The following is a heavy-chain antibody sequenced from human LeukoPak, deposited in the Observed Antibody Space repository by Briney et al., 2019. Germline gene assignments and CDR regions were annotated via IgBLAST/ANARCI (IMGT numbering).Heavy chain of an antibody. CDR2: ISYDGSNK. CDR3: ASMVKDFWSGYSSYYYMDV. V-gene: IGHV3-30-3*01. CDR1: GFTFSSYA. Sequence: GGSLRLSCAASGFTFSSYAMHWVRQAPGKGLEWVAVISYDGSNKYYADSVKGRFTISRDNSKNTLYLQMNSLRAEDTAVYYCASMVKDFWSGYSSYYYMDVWGKGTTVTVSS. J-gene: IGHJ6*03. D-gene: IGHD3-3*01.